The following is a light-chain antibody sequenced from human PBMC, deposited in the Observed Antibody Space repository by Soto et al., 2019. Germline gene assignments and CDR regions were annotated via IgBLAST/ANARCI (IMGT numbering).Light chain of an antibody. CDR1: TSDVGAYNL. CDR3: CSYAGNFIWV. Sequence: QAVLTQPRSVSGCPGQSITLSCDGSTSDVGAYNLVSWSQQHPGEAPKLMIYDVIKRPSGVPYRFSGSKSGNTASLTISGLQADDEADYYCCSYAGNFIWVFGGGTK. CDR2: DVI. J-gene: IGLJ3*02. V-gene: IGLV2-11*01.